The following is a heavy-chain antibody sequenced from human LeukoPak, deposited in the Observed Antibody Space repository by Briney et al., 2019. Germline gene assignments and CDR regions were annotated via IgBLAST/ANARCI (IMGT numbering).Heavy chain of an antibody. D-gene: IGHD3-22*01. J-gene: IGHJ2*01. V-gene: IGHV1-18*01. CDR1: GYTFTRHG. CDR2: ISGYNGDT. CDR3: ARDPSNSSGRYWYIDV. Sequence: ASVKVSCKASGYTFTRHGFSWVRQAPGQGLEWKGWISGYNGDTIYAQKFQGRVTMTKDTATSTGYMELRSLTSDDTAVYYCARDPSNSSGRYWYIDVWGRGTLVTVSS.